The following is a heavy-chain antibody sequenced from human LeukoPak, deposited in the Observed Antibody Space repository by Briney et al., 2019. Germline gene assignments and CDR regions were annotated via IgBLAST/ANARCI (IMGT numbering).Heavy chain of an antibody. Sequence: GGSLRLSCAGSGFTFSNFWMSWVRQAPGKGLEWVANIKQDGSEKYYVDSVKGRFTISRDNGKNSLYLQINSLRAEDTAVYYCTRSGYCSGGSCYSDFDHWGQGTLVTVSS. CDR1: GFTFSNFW. D-gene: IGHD2-15*01. V-gene: IGHV3-7*01. CDR2: IKQDGSEK. CDR3: TRSGYCSGGSCYSDFDH. J-gene: IGHJ4*02.